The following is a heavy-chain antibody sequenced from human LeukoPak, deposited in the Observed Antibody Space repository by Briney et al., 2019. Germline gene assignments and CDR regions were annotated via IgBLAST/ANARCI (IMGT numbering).Heavy chain of an antibody. CDR1: GASISAYY. D-gene: IGHD3-22*01. Sequence: SETLSLTCAVSGASISAYYWTWIRQPPGGGLEWIGHLFTPGSTDYNPSLTSRVTISVDSSKNQFSLKLSSVTAADTAVYYCASYDSSGYYYANAFDIWGQGTMVTVSS. J-gene: IGHJ3*02. CDR2: LFTPGST. CDR3: ASYDSSGYYYANAFDI. V-gene: IGHV4-4*09.